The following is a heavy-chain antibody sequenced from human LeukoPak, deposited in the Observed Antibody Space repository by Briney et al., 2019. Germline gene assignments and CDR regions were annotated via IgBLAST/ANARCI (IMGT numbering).Heavy chain of an antibody. CDR3: ARAGLGYCSGGSCYFSYFDY. D-gene: IGHD2-15*01. J-gene: IGHJ4*02. CDR1: GYTFTSYY. CDR2: MNPNSGNT. Sequence: ASVKVSCKASGYTFTSYYMHWVRQATGQGLEWMGWMNPNSGNTGYAQKFQGRVTMTRNTSISTAYMELSSLRSEDTAVYYCARAGLGYCSGGSCYFSYFDYWGQGTLVTVSS. V-gene: IGHV1-8*02.